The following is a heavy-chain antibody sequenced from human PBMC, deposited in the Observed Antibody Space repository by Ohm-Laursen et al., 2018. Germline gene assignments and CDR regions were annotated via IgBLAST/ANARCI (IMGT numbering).Heavy chain of an antibody. Sequence: PSETLSLTCTVSGGSVSSDSYYWSWIRQPPGKGLEWIGYIYYSGSTNYNPSLKSRVTISVDTSKDQFSLKLSSVTAADTAVYYCARDRSGWFNYFEFWGQGILVTVSS. J-gene: IGHJ4*02. V-gene: IGHV4-61*01. CDR2: IYYSGST. CDR3: ARDRSGWFNYFEF. D-gene: IGHD6-19*01. CDR1: GGSVSSDSYY.